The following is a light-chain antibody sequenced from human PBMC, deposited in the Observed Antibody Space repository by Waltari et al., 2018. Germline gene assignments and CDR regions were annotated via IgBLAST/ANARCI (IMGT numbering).Light chain of an antibody. Sequence: QSVLTQPPSVSGAPGQRVTISCTGSSSNIGAGYDVHWYQHLPGTAPKLLIYGNSKRPSGVPDRFSGSKSGTSASLAITGLQAGDEADYYCQSYDSSLSVVVFGGGTKLTVL. CDR2: GNS. CDR1: SSNIGAGYD. CDR3: QSYDSSLSVVV. J-gene: IGLJ2*01. V-gene: IGLV1-40*01.